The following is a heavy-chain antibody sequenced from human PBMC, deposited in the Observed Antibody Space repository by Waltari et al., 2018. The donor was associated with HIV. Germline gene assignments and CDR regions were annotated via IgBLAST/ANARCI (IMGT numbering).Heavy chain of an antibody. Sequence: QVQLQESGPGLVKPSQTLSLTCTVSGGSISSGSYSWSWIRQPAGKGLEWIGRVYTSGTTNYTPSLKSRVTISVDTSKNQISLKMRSVTAADTAVYYCARVSLAGWFDPWGQGTLVTVSS. J-gene: IGHJ5*02. D-gene: IGHD6-19*01. CDR2: VYTSGTT. CDR3: ARVSLAGWFDP. V-gene: IGHV4-61*02. CDR1: GGSISSGSYS.